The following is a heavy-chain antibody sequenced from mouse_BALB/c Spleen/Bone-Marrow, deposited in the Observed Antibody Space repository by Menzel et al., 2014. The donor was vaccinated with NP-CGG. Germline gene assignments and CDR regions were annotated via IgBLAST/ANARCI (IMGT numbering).Heavy chain of an antibody. Sequence: DVQLVESGGGLVQPGGSLKLSCATSGFTFSDYYMYWVRQTPEKRLEWVAYLSNGGGSTYYPDTVKGRFTISRDNAKNTLYLQMSRLKSEDTAMYYCARQDYSYYYAMDYWGQGTSVTVSS. D-gene: IGHD2-13*01. CDR1: GFTFSDYY. CDR3: ARQDYSYYYAMDY. J-gene: IGHJ4*01. V-gene: IGHV5-12*02. CDR2: LSNGGGST.